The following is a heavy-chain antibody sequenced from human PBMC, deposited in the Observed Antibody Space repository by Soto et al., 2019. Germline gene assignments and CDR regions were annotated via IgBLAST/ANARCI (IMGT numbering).Heavy chain of an antibody. J-gene: IGHJ4*02. Sequence: SETLSLTCTVSGGSLNSSSYYWSWIRQPPGKGLEWIGYIHYFGSTKYNPSLESRVVISVDTSKNQFSLKVPSVTAADTAKYFCARGGSYVGFDSWGQGARVTGS. V-gene: IGHV4-61*01. CDR1: GGSLNSSSYY. D-gene: IGHD1-26*01. CDR3: ARGGSYVGFDS. CDR2: IHYFGST.